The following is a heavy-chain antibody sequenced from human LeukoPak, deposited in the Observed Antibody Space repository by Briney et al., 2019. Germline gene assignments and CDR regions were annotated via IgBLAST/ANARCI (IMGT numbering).Heavy chain of an antibody. CDR1: GYTFSSYY. D-gene: IGHD1-26*01. V-gene: IGHV1-46*01. Sequence: ASVKVSCKASGYTFSSYYIHWVRQAPGQGLEWMGIINPSGGSTNYAQKFQGRVTMTTDTSTSTVYMELSSVTAADTAVYYCARDRSGSRRGWFDPWGQGTLVTVSS. CDR2: INPSGGST. CDR3: ARDRSGSRRGWFDP. J-gene: IGHJ5*02.